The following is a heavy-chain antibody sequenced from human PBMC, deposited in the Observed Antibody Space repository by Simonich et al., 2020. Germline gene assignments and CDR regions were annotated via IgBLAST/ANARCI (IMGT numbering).Heavy chain of an antibody. V-gene: IGHV4-34*01. CDR1: GGSFSGYY. Sequence: QVQLQQWGAGLLKPSETLSLTCAVYGGSFSGYYWSWIRQPPGKGLEWIGEINHSESTNSNPSLKSRVTISVDTSKNQFSLKLSSGTAADTAVYYCARGLRVAAAGTAFQHWGQGTLVTVSS. CDR3: ARGLRVAAAGTAFQH. D-gene: IGHD6-13*01. J-gene: IGHJ1*01. CDR2: INHSEST.